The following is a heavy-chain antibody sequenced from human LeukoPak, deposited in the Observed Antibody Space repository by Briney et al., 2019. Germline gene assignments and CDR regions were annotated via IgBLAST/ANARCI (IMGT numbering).Heavy chain of an antibody. J-gene: IGHJ4*02. CDR1: GYTFTGYY. Sequence: ASVKVSCKASGYTFTGYYMHWVRQAPGQGLEWMGWINPNSGGTNYAQKLQGRATMTTDTSTSTAYMELRSLRSDDTAVYYCARSSLPYSSGWYLDYWGQGTLVTVSS. V-gene: IGHV1-2*02. D-gene: IGHD6-19*01. CDR3: ARSSLPYSSGWYLDY. CDR2: INPNSGGT.